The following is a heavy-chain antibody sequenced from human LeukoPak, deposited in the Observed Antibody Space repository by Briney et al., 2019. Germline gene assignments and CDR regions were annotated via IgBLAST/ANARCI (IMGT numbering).Heavy chain of an antibody. J-gene: IGHJ4*02. CDR2: IINSGGST. V-gene: IGHV3-23*01. CDR1: GFTFSHYG. CDR3: AKGRQGFDY. Sequence: GGSLRLSCAASGFTFSHYGMSWVRLAPGKGLEWVSGIINSGGSTYCADSVKGRFTISRDNSKNTLYLQMNSLRAEDTALYYCAKGRQGFDYWGQGTLVTVSS.